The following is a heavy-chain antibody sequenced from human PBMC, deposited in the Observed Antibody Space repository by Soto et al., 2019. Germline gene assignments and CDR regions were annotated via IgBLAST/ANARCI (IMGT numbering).Heavy chain of an antibody. CDR1: GFSFSEYG. CDR2: ISGNKMNT. V-gene: IGHV3-23*04. CDR3: AKRRLNTITTLSDF. D-gene: IGHD1-1*01. J-gene: IGHJ1*01. Sequence: EIQLVESGGGLAQPGGSLRLSCVASGFSFSEYGMSWVRQTPQKTLEWVASISGNKMNTFYPDTVKGRFFISRDNSDNTLHLQMNSLRDDDTDIYYCAKRRLNTITTLSDFWGQGVQVTVSS.